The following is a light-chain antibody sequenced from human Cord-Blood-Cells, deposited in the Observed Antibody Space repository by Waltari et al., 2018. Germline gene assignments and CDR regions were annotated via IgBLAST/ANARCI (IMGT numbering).Light chain of an antibody. CDR3: CSYAGSSTWV. CDR2: EGS. Sequence: QSALTQPASVSGSPGQSITISCTGTSSDVGSYNLVSWYQQHPGKAPKPMIYEGSKRPSGVSNRFSGSKSGNTASLTISGLQPEDETDYYCCSYAGSSTWVFGGGTKLTVL. V-gene: IGLV2-23*01. CDR1: SSDVGSYNL. J-gene: IGLJ3*02.